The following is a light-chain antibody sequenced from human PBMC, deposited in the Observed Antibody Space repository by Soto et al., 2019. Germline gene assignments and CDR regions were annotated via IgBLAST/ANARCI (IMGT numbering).Light chain of an antibody. J-gene: IGLJ1*01. V-gene: IGLV2-11*01. CDR1: SSDVGGYNY. CDR3: CSYAGSLGV. Sequence: QSVLTQPRSVSGSPGQSVTISCTGTSSDVGGYNYVSWYQQHPGKAPKLMIYDVSKRPSGVPDRFSGSKSGNTASLTISGLEAEDEADYYCCSYAGSLGVFGTGTKFTVL. CDR2: DVS.